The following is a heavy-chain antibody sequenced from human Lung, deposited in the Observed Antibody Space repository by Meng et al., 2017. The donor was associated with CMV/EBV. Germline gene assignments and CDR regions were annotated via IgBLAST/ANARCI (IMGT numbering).Heavy chain of an antibody. D-gene: IGHD2-2*01. CDR1: SDSITNYF. CDR3: ARTPVRFCNTHMCYAFDY. Sequence: EQLQESGPRLVKPSEPLSVTCIVSSDSITNYFWSWVRQPAGKGLEWIGRLYPDGSTDYNPSLSSRLTLSLDTSKIRFSLKLRSVTAADTAIYYCARTPVRFCNTHMCYAFDYWGQGALVTVSS. CDR2: LYPDGST. V-gene: IGHV4-4*07. J-gene: IGHJ4*02.